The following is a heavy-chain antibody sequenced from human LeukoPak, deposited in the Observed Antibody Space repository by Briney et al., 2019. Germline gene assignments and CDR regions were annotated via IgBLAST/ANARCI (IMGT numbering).Heavy chain of an antibody. Sequence: GGSLRLSCAASGFTFSSYAMSWVRQAPGKGLEWVSSISSSSSYIYYADSVKGRFTISRDNAKNSLYLQMNSLRAEDTAVYYCARVRRGQPESDYWGQGTLVTVSS. CDR3: ARVRRGQPESDY. CDR2: ISSSSSYI. CDR1: GFTFSSYA. J-gene: IGHJ4*02. D-gene: IGHD1-1*01. V-gene: IGHV3-21*01.